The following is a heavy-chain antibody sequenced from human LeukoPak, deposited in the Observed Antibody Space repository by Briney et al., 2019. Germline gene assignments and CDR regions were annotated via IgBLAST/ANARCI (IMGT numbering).Heavy chain of an antibody. CDR3: ARARLRFRGYFDP. D-gene: IGHD3-3*01. CDR2: IYHSGRT. CDR1: GYSISSGYY. J-gene: IGHJ5*02. V-gene: IGHV4-38-2*02. Sequence: PSETLSLTCTVSGYSISSGYYWGWIRQPPGKGLEWIGSIYHSGRTFYNPSLKSRVTISVDTSKNQFSLKLTSVTAADTAVYYCARARLRFRGYFDPWGQGTLVTVSS.